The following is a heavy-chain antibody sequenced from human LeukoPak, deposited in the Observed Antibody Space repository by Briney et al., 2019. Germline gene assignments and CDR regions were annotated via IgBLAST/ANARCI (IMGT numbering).Heavy chain of an antibody. V-gene: IGHV3-30-3*01. Sequence: PGRSLRLSCAASEFTFSNYAVHWVRQAPGKGLQWVAVISYDGNTIYYADSVKGRSTISRDTSKNTLYLQMNSLRTEDTAVYYCARSGGLQKFDYWGQGTLVTVSS. CDR3: ARSGGLQKFDY. J-gene: IGHJ4*02. CDR2: ISYDGNTI. D-gene: IGHD4-11*01. CDR1: EFTFSNYA.